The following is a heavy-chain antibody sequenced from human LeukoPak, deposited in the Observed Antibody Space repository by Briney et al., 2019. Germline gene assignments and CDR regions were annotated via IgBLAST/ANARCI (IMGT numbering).Heavy chain of an antibody. CDR2: ISSSSSYI. Sequence: GGSLRLSCAASGFTFSSYSTNWVRQAPGKGLEWVSSISSSSSYIYYADSVKGRFTISRDNAKNSLYLQMNSLRAEDTAVYYCARDTDDYGDPKYYHGMDVWGQGTTVTVSS. CDR3: ARDTDDYGDPKYYHGMDV. J-gene: IGHJ6*02. V-gene: IGHV3-21*01. CDR1: GFTFSSYS. D-gene: IGHD4-17*01.